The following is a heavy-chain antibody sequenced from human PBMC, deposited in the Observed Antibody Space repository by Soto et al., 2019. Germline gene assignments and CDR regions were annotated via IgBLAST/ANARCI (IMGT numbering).Heavy chain of an antibody. CDR1: GFTFRSYG. V-gene: IGHV3-33*05. CDR2: ISNDGTKK. J-gene: IGHJ5*02. CDR3: ARGRYYDSPQDL. D-gene: IGHD3-10*01. Sequence: GGSLRLSCATSGFTFRSYGMHWVRQAPGKGLEWLAVISNDGTKKFFADSVKGRLTLSRDNARNTLYLQMSSLRVEDTAIYFCARGRYYDSPQDLWGRGTQVTVSS.